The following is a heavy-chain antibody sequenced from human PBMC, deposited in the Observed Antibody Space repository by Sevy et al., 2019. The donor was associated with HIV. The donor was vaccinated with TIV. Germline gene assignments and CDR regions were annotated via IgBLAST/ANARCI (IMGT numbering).Heavy chain of an antibody. V-gene: IGHV5-51*01. CDR3: ARRYYGSGSGYYYYYGMDV. CDR1: GYSFTSYW. Sequence: GESLKISCKGSGYSFTSYWIGWVRQMPGKGLEWMGIIYPGDSDTRYSPSFQRQVTISADKSISTAYLQWSSLKASDTAMYYCARRYYGSGSGYYYYYGMDVWGQGTTVTVSS. D-gene: IGHD3-10*01. CDR2: IYPGDSDT. J-gene: IGHJ6*02.